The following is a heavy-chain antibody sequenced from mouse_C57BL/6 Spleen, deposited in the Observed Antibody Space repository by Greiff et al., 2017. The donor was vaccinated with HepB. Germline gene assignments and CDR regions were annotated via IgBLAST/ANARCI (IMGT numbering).Heavy chain of an antibody. CDR3: ASHHYYGSSYGDFDV. D-gene: IGHD1-1*01. Sequence: DVKLVESGGDLVKPGGSLKLSCAASGFTFSSYGMSWVRQTPDKRLEWVATISSGGSYTYYPDSVKGRFTISRDNAKNTLYLQMSSLKSEDTAMYYCASHHYYGSSYGDFDVWGTGTTVTVSS. J-gene: IGHJ1*03. CDR1: GFTFSSYG. V-gene: IGHV5-6*02. CDR2: ISSGGSYT.